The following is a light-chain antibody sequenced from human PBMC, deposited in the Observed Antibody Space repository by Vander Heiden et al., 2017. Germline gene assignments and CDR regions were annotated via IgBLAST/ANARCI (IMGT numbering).Light chain of an antibody. J-gene: IGLJ3*02. V-gene: IGLV1-47*01. CDR2: RNN. Sequence: QSVLTQPPSASGTPGQRVTISCSGSSSNIGSNYVYWYQQHPGAAPKLLIYRNNQRTAGAPDRVSGSRSGTSASLTISGLRSEDEADDYCAAWDDSLSGEVFGGGTKLTVL. CDR3: AAWDDSLSGEV. CDR1: SSNIGSNY.